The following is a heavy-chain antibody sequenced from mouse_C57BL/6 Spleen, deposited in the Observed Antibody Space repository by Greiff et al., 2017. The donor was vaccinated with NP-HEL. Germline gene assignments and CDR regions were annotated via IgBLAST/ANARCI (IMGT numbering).Heavy chain of an antibody. D-gene: IGHD3-2*02. V-gene: IGHV1-81*01. J-gene: IGHJ4*01. Sequence: VKLQQSGAELARPGASVKLSCKASGYTFTSYGISWVKQRTGQGLEWIGEIYPRSGNTYYNEKFKGKATLTADKSSSTAYMGLRSLTSEDSAVYFGARKTAQAGAMDYWGQGTSVTVSS. CDR3: ARKTAQAGAMDY. CDR2: IYPRSGNT. CDR1: GYTFTSYG.